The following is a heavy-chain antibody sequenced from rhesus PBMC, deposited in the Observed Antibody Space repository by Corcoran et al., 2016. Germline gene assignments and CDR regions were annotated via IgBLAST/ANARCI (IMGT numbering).Heavy chain of an antibody. CDR3: ARQRAYSGYRESFDY. CDR1: GGSISSSNW. V-gene: IGHV4-93*02. Sequence: QVQLQESGPAVVKPSATLSLTCAVSGGSISSSNWWRWIRQSPGRGVEWIGWNYGSGGRTEYSPSLKSRVTIAIDTSMNQFSLNLCSVNAADTAVYYGARQRAYSGYRESFDYWGQGVLVTVSS. CDR2: NYGSGGRT. J-gene: IGHJ4*01. D-gene: IGHD5-24*01.